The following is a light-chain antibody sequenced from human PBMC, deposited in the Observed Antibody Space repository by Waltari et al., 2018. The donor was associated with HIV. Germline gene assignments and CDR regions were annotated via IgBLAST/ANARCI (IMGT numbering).Light chain of an antibody. CDR1: NSDVGSYNL. V-gene: IGLV2-11*01. J-gene: IGLJ2*01. CDR2: QVN. Sequence: QSALTQPRSVSGSPGQSVTISCTGTNSDVGSYNLVSWYPHHPGKIPKIMIYQVNNRPSGVPVRFSGSKSGNTASLTVSGLQPEDEADYYCCLYTGDYVIFGGGTKLTVL. CDR3: CLYTGDYVI.